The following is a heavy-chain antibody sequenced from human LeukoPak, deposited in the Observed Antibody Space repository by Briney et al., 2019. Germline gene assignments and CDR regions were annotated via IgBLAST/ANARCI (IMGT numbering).Heavy chain of an antibody. Sequence: ASVKVYCKASGYTFTRYDINWVRQATGQGLEWMGWMNPNSGNTGYAQKFQGRVTMTRNTSISTAYMGLSSLRSEDTAVYYCVHVQSYWYFDLWGRGTLVTVSS. D-gene: IGHD4-11*01. CDR2: MNPNSGNT. CDR3: VHVQSYWYFDL. V-gene: IGHV1-8*01. CDR1: GYTFTRYD. J-gene: IGHJ2*01.